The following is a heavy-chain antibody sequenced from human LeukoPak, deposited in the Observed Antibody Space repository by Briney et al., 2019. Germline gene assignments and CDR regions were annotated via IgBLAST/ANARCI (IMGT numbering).Heavy chain of an antibody. CDR3: ARSLELDIVVVPAAKALIEAFDI. CDR1: GYTFTGYY. D-gene: IGHD2-2*03. V-gene: IGHV1-2*02. CDR2: INPNSGGT. J-gene: IGHJ3*02. Sequence: ASVKVSCKGSGYTFTGYYMHWVRQAPGQGLEWMGWINPNSGGTNYAQKFQGRVTMTRDTSISTAYMELSRLRSDDTAVYYCARSLELDIVVVPAAKALIEAFDIWGQGTMVTVSS.